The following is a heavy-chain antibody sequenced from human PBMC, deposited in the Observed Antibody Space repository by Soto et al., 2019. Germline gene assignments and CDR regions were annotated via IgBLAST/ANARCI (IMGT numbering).Heavy chain of an antibody. D-gene: IGHD2-2*01. J-gene: IGHJ6*04. CDR2: IYYSGST. CDR1: GGSISSGGYY. Sequence: TSETLSLTCTVSGGSISSGGYYWSWIRQHRGKGLEWIGYIYYSGSTYYNPSLKSRVTISVDTSKNQFSLKLSSVTAADTAVYYCARASQYCSSTSCSIMDVWGKGTTVTVSS. CDR3: ARASQYCSSTSCSIMDV. V-gene: IGHV4-31*03.